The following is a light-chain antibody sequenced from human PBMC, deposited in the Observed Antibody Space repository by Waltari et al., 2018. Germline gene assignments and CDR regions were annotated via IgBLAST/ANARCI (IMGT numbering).Light chain of an antibody. CDR3: SSYTGSSTLLV. CDR1: TSDIGNYDY. V-gene: IGLV2-14*01. CDR2: EGT. J-gene: IGLJ2*01. Sequence: QSALTQPASVSGSPGQSITISCTGTTSDIGNYDYVSWYQQHPGKAPKLLIYEGTNRPSVVSTRFSGSKSGSTASLTISGLQADDEAHYYCSSYTGSSTLLVFGGGTDLTVL.